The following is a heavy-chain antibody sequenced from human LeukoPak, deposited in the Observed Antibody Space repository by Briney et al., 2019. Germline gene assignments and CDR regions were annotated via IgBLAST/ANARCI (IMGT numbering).Heavy chain of an antibody. Sequence: GGSLRLSCAASGFTFSTYEMNWVRQAPGKGLEWVSYISSSGSTIYYADSVKGRFTISRDNAKNSLYLQMNSLRPDDTAVYYCAKERGYYDNSGYLIWGQGTLVTVSS. V-gene: IGHV3-48*03. CDR2: ISSSGSTI. CDR3: AKERGYYDNSGYLI. J-gene: IGHJ4*02. D-gene: IGHD3-22*01. CDR1: GFTFSTYE.